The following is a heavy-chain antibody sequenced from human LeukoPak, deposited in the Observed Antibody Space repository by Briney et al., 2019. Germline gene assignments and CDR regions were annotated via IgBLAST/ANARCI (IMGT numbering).Heavy chain of an antibody. CDR2: ITTKANSYAT. Sequence: GGSLRLSCAASGFTFSVFHMHWVRQASGKGLEWVGRITTKANSYATAYAASVKGRFTVSRDDSKNTAYLQMSSLKTEDTAVYYCTTYTSGHYWGQGTLVTVSS. V-gene: IGHV3-73*01. J-gene: IGHJ4*02. CDR3: TTYTSGHY. D-gene: IGHD6-19*01. CDR1: GFTFSVFH.